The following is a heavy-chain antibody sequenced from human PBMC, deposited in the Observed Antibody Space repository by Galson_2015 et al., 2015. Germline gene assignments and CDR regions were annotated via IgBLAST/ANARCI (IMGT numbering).Heavy chain of an antibody. D-gene: IGHD3-9*01. J-gene: IGHJ4*02. CDR2: IGDDHNI. CDR3: ARDDDWAFVY. CDR1: GFTFSHYT. V-gene: IGHV3-69-1*01. Sequence: SLRLSCAASGFTFSHYTMNWVRLAPGKGLEWISYIGDDHNIYYADSVKGRFTISRDNVKNSLWLQMSSLRDEDTAVYYCARDDDWAFVYWGQGTLVTVSS.